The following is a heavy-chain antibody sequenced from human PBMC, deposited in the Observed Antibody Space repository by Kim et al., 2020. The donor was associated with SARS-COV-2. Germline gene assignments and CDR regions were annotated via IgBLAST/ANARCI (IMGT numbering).Heavy chain of an antibody. J-gene: IGHJ4*02. D-gene: IGHD2-15*01. CDR3: ARQGYCSGGSCYPDY. V-gene: IGHV5-10-1*01. Sequence: PSFQGHVTISADKSISTAYLQWSSLKASDTAMYYCARQGYCSGGSCYPDYWGQGTLVTVSS.